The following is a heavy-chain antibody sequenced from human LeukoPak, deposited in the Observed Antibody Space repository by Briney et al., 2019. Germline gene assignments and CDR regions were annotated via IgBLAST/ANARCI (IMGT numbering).Heavy chain of an antibody. V-gene: IGHV4-59*01. CDR2: IYYSGST. J-gene: IGHJ4*02. Sequence: SETLSLTCTVSGGSISSYYWSWIRQPPGKGLEWIGYIYYSGSTNYNPSLKSRGTLSVDTSKNQFSLELTSVSAADTAVYYCARVSDVDMATIFDYWGQGNLVTVSS. CDR1: GGSISSYY. CDR3: ARVSDVDMATIFDY. D-gene: IGHD5-24*01.